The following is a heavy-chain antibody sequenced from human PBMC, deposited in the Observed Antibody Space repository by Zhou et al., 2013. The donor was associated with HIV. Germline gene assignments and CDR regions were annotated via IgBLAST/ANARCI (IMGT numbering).Heavy chain of an antibody. Sequence: QVQLVQSGAEVKRPGSSVKVSCKASGGTFTIYDVSWVRQAPGQGLEWIGDSDGMVTTTNYAQKFQGRVTITADKSTSTAYMELSSLRSEDTAVYFCARDWGYSSSSGWFDPWGQGTLVTVSS. CDR3: ARDWGYSSSSGWFDP. CDR2: SDGMVTTT. CDR1: GGTFTIYD. D-gene: IGHD6-6*01. J-gene: IGHJ5*02. V-gene: IGHV1-69*14.